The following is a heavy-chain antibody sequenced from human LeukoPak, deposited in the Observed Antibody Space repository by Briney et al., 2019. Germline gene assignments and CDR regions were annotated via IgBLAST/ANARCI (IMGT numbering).Heavy chain of an antibody. D-gene: IGHD2-2*01. J-gene: IGHJ4*02. Sequence: GGSLRLSCAASGFTFSTYAMSWVRQAPGKGLEWVSAISGSGLSTYYADSVRGRLTISRDNSKNTLYLQMNSLRAEDTAVYYCAKEAPNIVVEAAAADYWGQGTLVTVSS. CDR3: AKEAPNIVVEAAAADY. CDR2: ISGSGLST. CDR1: GFTFSTYA. V-gene: IGHV3-23*01.